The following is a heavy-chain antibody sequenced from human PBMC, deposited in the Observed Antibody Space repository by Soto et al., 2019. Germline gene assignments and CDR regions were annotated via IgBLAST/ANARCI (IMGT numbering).Heavy chain of an antibody. J-gene: IGHJ3*01. D-gene: IGHD3-10*01. V-gene: IGHV4-59*11. CDR1: GGSISFHH. CDR2: IHYSGNT. CDR3: ARIRSRTFDV. Sequence: SETLSLTCTVSGGSISFHHWTWIRQPPGKGLEWIGYIHYSGNTNYNPSLKSRVTISVDTSKNQFSLKLNSVTAADTAVYYCARIRSRTFDVWGQGTMVTVSS.